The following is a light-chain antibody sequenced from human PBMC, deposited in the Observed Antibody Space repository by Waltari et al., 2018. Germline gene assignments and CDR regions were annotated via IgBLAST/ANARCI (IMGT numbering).Light chain of an antibody. Sequence: VLTQSPATLPLSPGHISTPSCSASQRVSSYISWFQQHPGQAPRLLIYDASNRATGIPARFSCSGSGTDFTLTISSLEPEDFAVYYCQQRSNWPPLTFGGGTKVEIK. CDR1: QRVSSY. CDR3: QQRSNWPPLT. CDR2: DAS. V-gene: IGKV3-11*01. J-gene: IGKJ4*01.